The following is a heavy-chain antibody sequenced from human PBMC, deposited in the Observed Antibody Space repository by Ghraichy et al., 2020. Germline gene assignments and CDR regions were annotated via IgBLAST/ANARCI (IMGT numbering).Heavy chain of an antibody. D-gene: IGHD1-26*01. CDR2: IWYDGSNK. J-gene: IGHJ6*02. CDR1: GFTFSSYG. CDR3: ARDMYSGSYDGYYGMDV. Sequence: GGSLRLSCAASGFTFSSYGMHWVRQAPGKGLEWVAVIWYDGSNKYYADSVKGRFTISRDNSKNTLYLQMNSLRAEDTAVYYCARDMYSGSYDGYYGMDVWGQGTTVTVSS. V-gene: IGHV3-33*01.